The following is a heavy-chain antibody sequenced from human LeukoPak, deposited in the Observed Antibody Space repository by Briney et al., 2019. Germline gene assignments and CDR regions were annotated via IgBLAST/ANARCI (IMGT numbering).Heavy chain of an antibody. CDR3: AKRSPGCRLCLDY. CDR2: ISGSGGST. CDR1: GFTFSSYA. D-gene: IGHD2-2*01. J-gene: IGHJ4*02. Sequence: PGGSLRLXCAASGFTFSSYAMSWVRRAPGKGLEWVSAISGSGGSTYYADSVKGRFTISRDNSKNTLYLQMNSLRAEDTAVYYCAKRSPGCRLCLDYWGQGTLVTVSS. V-gene: IGHV3-23*01.